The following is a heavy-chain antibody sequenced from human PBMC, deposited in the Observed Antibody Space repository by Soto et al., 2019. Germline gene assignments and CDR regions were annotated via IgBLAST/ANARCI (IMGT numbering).Heavy chain of an antibody. V-gene: IGHV3-23*04. CDR3: AKEKDYDYVWGSSRYTSDY. CDR1: GFTFSGYA. J-gene: IGHJ4*02. D-gene: IGHD3-16*02. Sequence: EVTLVESGGGLVQPGGSLRLSCAASGFTFSGYAMSWVRQAPGKGLEWVSGLSGSGGTLYADSVKGRFTISRDNSKNTLYLQMNSLRAEDAAIYYCAKEKDYDYVWGSSRYTSDYWGQGTLVTVSS. CDR2: LSGSGGT.